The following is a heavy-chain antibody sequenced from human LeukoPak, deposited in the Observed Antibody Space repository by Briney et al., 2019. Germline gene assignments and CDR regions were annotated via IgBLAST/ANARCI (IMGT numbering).Heavy chain of an antibody. CDR1: EFTVDGNH. CDR2: IYNDGRT. V-gene: IGHV3-66*01. CDR3: ASFSGNSLTRM. J-gene: IGHJ3*01. Sequence: PGGSLRLSCAVSEFTVDGNHMSWVRQAPGKGLEWVSVIYNDGRTYYADSVRDRFTISRDNSMNTLDLQLNRLRVEDTAVYYCASFSGNSLTRMWGQGAMVIVSS. D-gene: IGHD1-26*01.